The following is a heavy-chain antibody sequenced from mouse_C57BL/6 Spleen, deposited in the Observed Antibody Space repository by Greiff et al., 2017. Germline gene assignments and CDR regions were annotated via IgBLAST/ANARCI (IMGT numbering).Heavy chain of an antibody. V-gene: IGHV2-6*03. CDR1: GFSLTSYG. CDR2: IWSDGST. D-gene: IGHD2-1*01. Sequence: VKVVESGPGLVAPSQSLSITCTVSGFSLTSYGVHWVRQPPGKGLEWLVVIWSDGSTTYNSALKSRLSISKDNSKSQVFLKMNSLQTDDTAMYYCARREDYGNWFAYWGQGTLVTVSA. CDR3: ARREDYGNWFAY. J-gene: IGHJ3*01.